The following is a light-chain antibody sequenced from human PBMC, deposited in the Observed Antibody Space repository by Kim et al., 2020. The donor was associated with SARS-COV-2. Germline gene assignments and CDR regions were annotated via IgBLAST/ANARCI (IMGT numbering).Light chain of an antibody. J-gene: IGKJ4*01. CDR3: QQSYSTPFT. CDR1: QSISSY. Sequence: DIQMTQSPSSLSASVGDRVTITCRASQSISSYLNWYQQKLGKAPKLLIYAASSLQSGVPSRFSGSGSGTDFTLTISSLQPEDFATYYCQQSYSTPFTFGGGTKLEI. V-gene: IGKV1-39*01. CDR2: AAS.